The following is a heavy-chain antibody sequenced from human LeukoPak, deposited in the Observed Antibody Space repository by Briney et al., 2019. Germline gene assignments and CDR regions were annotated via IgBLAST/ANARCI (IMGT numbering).Heavy chain of an antibody. Sequence: PGGSLRLSCAASGFIFSDYNMNWARQAPGKGLEWVSSISSSSTYIFYADSVKGRFTISRDNAKNSVYLQMNSLRAEDTAVFYCARVSGGYFDYWGQGTLVTVSS. D-gene: IGHD1-26*01. CDR2: ISSSSTYI. CDR3: ARVSGGYFDY. CDR1: GFIFSDYN. V-gene: IGHV3-21*01. J-gene: IGHJ4*02.